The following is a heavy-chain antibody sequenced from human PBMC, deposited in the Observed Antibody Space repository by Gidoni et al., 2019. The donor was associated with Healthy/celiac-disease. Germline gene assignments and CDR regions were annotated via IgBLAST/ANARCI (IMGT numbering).Heavy chain of an antibody. V-gene: IGHV3-48*02. J-gene: IGHJ4*02. CDR3: AIAGRGGGSEIDY. CDR1: GFPLSSYS. CDR2: ISGSSSTI. D-gene: IGHD2-15*01. Sequence: EVQLVESGGGLVQPGGSLRLSCAASGFPLSSYSMNWVRQAPGKGLEWVSYISGSSSTIYYADSVKGRFTISRDNAKNSLYLQMNSLRDEDTAVYYCAIAGRGGGSEIDYWGQGTLVTVSS.